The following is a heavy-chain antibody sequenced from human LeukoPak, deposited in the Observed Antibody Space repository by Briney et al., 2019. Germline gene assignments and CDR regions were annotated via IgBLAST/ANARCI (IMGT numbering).Heavy chain of an antibody. CDR1: GFTFSSYS. D-gene: IGHD2-8*01. Sequence: PGGSLRLSCAASGFTFSSYSMNLVRQAPGKGLEWVSSISSSNSFIYYADSVKGRFTISRDNAKNSLYLQMNSLRAEDTAVYYCASRYCTNGVCHFDYWGQGTLVTVSS. CDR2: ISSSNSFI. V-gene: IGHV3-21*01. J-gene: IGHJ4*02. CDR3: ASRYCTNGVCHFDY.